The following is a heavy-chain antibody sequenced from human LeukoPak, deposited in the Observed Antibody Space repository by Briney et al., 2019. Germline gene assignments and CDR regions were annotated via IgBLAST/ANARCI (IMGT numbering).Heavy chain of an antibody. D-gene: IGHD5-12*01. CDR1: GGSISSGGYY. CDR3: ARDLSPPGGFSGYDTYYYGMDV. Sequence: SESLSLTCTVSGGSISSGGYYWSWIRQPPGKGLEWIGYIYHSGSTYYNPSLKSRVTISVDRSKNQFSLKLSSVTAADTAVYYCARDLSPPGGFSGYDTYYYGMDVWGQGTTVTVSS. J-gene: IGHJ6*02. CDR2: IYHSGST. V-gene: IGHV4-30-2*01.